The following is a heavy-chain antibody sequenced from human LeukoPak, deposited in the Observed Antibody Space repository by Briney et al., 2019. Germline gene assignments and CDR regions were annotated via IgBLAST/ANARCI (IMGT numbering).Heavy chain of an antibody. Sequence: GGSLRLSCAASGFTFRSYWMHWVRQAPGKGLVWVSRINSDGSSTSYADSVKGRFTISRDNAKNTLYLQMNSLRAEDTAVYYCARFDCSGGSCFDYWGQGTLVTVSS. CDR1: GFTFRSYW. D-gene: IGHD2-15*01. J-gene: IGHJ4*02. CDR2: INSDGSST. CDR3: ARFDCSGGSCFDY. V-gene: IGHV3-74*01.